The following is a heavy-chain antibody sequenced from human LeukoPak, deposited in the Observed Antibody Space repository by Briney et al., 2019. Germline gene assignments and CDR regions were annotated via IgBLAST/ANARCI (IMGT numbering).Heavy chain of an antibody. CDR3: AKDPDCTSGICYTFFDY. D-gene: IGHD2-8*01. V-gene: IGHV3-53*01. CDR1: GFTVSSNY. J-gene: IGHJ4*02. CDR2: IYSGGST. Sequence: GGSLRLSCAASGFTVSSNYMSWVRQAPGKGLEWVSIIYSGGSTYYADSVKGRFTISRDNSKNTLYLQMNSLRAEDTAVYYCAKDPDCTSGICYTFFDYWGQGALVTVSS.